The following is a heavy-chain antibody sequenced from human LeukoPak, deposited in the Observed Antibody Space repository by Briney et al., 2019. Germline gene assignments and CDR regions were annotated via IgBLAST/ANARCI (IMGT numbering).Heavy chain of an antibody. J-gene: IGHJ4*02. D-gene: IGHD7-27*01. Sequence: SETLSLTCTVSGGSISSSSYYWSWIRQPPGKGLEWIGYIYYSGSTNYNPSLKSRVTISVDTSKNQFSLKLSSVTAADTAVYYCARDSLTGANYFDYWGQGTLVTVSS. CDR2: IYYSGST. CDR1: GGSISSSSYY. V-gene: IGHV4-61*01. CDR3: ARDSLTGANYFDY.